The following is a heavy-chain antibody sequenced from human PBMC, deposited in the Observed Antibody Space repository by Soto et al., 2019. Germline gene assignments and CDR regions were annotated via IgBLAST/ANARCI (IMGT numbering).Heavy chain of an antibody. CDR1: GFTFSSYW. D-gene: IGHD1-7*01. CDR2: ISTDGDIT. CDR3: ARDLRTTSRLFDS. Sequence: PGGSLRLSCAASGFTFSSYWMHWVRQTPGKGLVWVSRISTDGDITTYADSVKGRFTISRDNAENSLYLQMNSLRAEDTAVYYCARDLRTTSRLFDSWGQGTLVTVSS. J-gene: IGHJ4*02. V-gene: IGHV3-74*01.